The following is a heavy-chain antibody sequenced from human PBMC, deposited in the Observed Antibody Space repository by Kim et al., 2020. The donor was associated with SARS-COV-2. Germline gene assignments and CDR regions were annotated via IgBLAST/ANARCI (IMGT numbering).Heavy chain of an antibody. CDR3: ASESGYCSGVSFYHDAFDI. Sequence: ASVKVSCKASGYTFTSYAMHWVRQAPGQRLEWMGWINAGNGNTKYSQKFQGRVTITRDTSASTAYMELSSLRSEDTAVYYCASESGYCSGVSFYHDAFDIWGQGTMVTVSS. CDR2: INAGNGNT. V-gene: IGHV1-3*01. CDR1: GYTFTSYA. J-gene: IGHJ3*02. D-gene: IGHD2-15*01.